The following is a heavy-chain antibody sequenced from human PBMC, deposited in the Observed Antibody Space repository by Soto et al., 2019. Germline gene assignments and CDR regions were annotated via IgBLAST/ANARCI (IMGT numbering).Heavy chain of an antibody. Sequence: SGGSLRLSCAASGFIFSSHGMHWVRQAPGKGLEWVAVIRYDGSKEHYADSVKGRFTISRDNSKNTLYLQMNSLRTEDTAVYYCARERIPYGDYDYYYGMDVWGQGTTVTVSS. J-gene: IGHJ6*02. D-gene: IGHD4-17*01. V-gene: IGHV3-33*01. CDR3: ARERIPYGDYDYYYGMDV. CDR2: IRYDGSKE. CDR1: GFIFSSHG.